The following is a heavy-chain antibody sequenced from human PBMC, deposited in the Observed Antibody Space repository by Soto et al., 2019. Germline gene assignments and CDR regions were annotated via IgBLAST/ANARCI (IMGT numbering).Heavy chain of an antibody. V-gene: IGHV4-59*08. CDR2: IYYSGST. CDR1: GGSISSYY. J-gene: IGHJ5*02. Sequence: PSETLSLTCTVSGGSISSYYWSWIRQPPGKGLEWIGYIYYSGSTNYNPSLKSRVTISVDTSKNQFSLKLSSVTAADTAVYYCARHFKYRERPTRYNWFDPWGQGTLVTVSS. CDR3: ARHFKYRERPTRYNWFDP. D-gene: IGHD1-1*01.